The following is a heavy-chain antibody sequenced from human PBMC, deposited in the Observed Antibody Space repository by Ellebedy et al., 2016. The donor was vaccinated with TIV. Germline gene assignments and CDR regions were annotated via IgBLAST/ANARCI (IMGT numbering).Heavy chain of an antibody. V-gene: IGHV3-11*01. D-gene: IGHD6-19*01. Sequence: GESLKISXAASGFSSSDYYMSWIRQAPGKGLEWVSYISDSGSMIHYADSVKGRFMISRDNSKNSLYLQMNNLRAEDTAVYYCARISSGRSFYGMDVWGQGTTVTVSS. CDR3: ARISSGRSFYGMDV. CDR1: GFSSSDYY. CDR2: ISDSGSMI. J-gene: IGHJ6*02.